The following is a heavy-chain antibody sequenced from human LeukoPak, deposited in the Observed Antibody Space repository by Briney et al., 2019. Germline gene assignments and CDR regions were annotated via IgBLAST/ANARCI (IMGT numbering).Heavy chain of an antibody. Sequence: GGGLRVSCVASRFTLDEYAMHGVRPAPGRGLEGVSFISGDGGSTYYADSVKDRFTTSRDNSKNSLYLQMNSLRTAETALYYCAKYDSSGYYYFDYWGQGSLVTAYS. J-gene: IGHJ4*02. D-gene: IGHD3-22*01. CDR3: AKYDSSGYYYFDY. V-gene: IGHV3-43*02. CDR1: RFTLDEYA. CDR2: ISGDGGST.